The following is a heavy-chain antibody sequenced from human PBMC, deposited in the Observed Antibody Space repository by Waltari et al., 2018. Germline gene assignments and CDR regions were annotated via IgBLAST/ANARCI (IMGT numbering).Heavy chain of an antibody. CDR3: AKGGYCSSTSCYPDDY. CDR1: GFTFSSYG. D-gene: IGHD2-2*01. CDR2: ISYDGSNK. V-gene: IGHV3-30*18. J-gene: IGHJ4*02. Sequence: QVQLVESGGGVVQPGRSLRLSCAASGFTFSSYGMHWVRQAPGKGLEWVAVISYDGSNKYYADSVKGRFTISRDNSKNTLYLQMNSLRAEDTAVYYCAKGGYCSSTSCYPDDYWGQGTLVTVSS.